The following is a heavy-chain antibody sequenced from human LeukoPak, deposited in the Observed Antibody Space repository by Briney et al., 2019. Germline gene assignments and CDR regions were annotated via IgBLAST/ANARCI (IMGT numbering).Heavy chain of an antibody. CDR2: IDPSDSYT. Sequence: GESLRISCKGSGYSFTSYWISWVRQMPGKGLEWMGRIDPSDSYTNYSPSFQGHVTISADKSISTAYLQWSSLKASDTAMYYCARHGQGYCSGGSCKNWFDPRGQGTLVTVSS. J-gene: IGHJ5*02. D-gene: IGHD2-15*01. CDR3: ARHGQGYCSGGSCKNWFDP. V-gene: IGHV5-10-1*01. CDR1: GYSFTSYW.